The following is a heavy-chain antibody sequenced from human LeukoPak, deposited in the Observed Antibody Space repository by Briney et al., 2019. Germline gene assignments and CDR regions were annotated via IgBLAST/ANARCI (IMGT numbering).Heavy chain of an antibody. D-gene: IGHD6-19*01. CDR3: ARAHSSGWYVYDY. CDR2: IIPIFGTA. V-gene: IGHV1-69*13. J-gene: IGHJ4*02. Sequence: GASVKVSCKASGGTFSSYAISWVRQAPGQGLEWMGGIIPIFGTANYAQKFQGRVTITADESTSTAYMELSRLRSDDTAVYYCARAHSSGWYVYDYWGQGTLVTVSS. CDR1: GGTFSSYA.